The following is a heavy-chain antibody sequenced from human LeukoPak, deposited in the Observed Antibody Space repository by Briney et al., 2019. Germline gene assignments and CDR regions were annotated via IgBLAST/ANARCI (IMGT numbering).Heavy chain of an antibody. D-gene: IGHD6-19*01. V-gene: IGHV3-7*03. CDR2: IKEDGSGE. J-gene: IGHJ4*02. Sequence: GGSLTLSCAASGLRFSSYWMDWVRQAPGKGLEWAAHIKEDGSGEYYVDSVKGRFTISIDNAKKSMYLQMNSLRVEDTAIYYCVSGSGWIFDYWGQGTLVTVSS. CDR1: GLRFSSYW. CDR3: VSGSGWIFDY.